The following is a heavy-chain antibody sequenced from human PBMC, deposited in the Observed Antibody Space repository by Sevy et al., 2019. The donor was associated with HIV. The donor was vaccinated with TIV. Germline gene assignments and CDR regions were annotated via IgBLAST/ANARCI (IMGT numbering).Heavy chain of an antibody. CDR2: IYYSGST. J-gene: IGHJ4*02. CDR3: PRSSSWYRAFVDY. D-gene: IGHD6-13*01. V-gene: IGHV4-30-4*01. Sequence: SETLSLTCTVSGGSISSGDYYWSWIRQPPGKGLEWIGYIYYSGSTYYNPSLKSRVTISVDTSKNQFSLKLSSVTAADTAVYYCPRSSSWYRAFVDYWGQGTLVTVSS. CDR1: GGSISSGDYY.